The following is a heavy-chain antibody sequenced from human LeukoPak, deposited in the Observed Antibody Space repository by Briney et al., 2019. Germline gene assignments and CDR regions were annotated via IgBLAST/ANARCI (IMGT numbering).Heavy chain of an antibody. Sequence: IKQDGSEKYYVDSVKGRFTISKDNAKNSLYLQMNSLRAEDTAVYYCARDHLWGSDYWGQGTLVTVSS. J-gene: IGHJ4*02. V-gene: IGHV3-7*01. D-gene: IGHD3-16*01. CDR2: IKQDGSEK. CDR3: ARDHLWGSDY.